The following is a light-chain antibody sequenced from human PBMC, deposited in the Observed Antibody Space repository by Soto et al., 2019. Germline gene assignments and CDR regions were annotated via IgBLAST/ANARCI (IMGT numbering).Light chain of an antibody. V-gene: IGKV3-20*01. Sequence: EIVLTQSPGTLSLSPGERATLSCRASQSFNSIYLAWYQRKPGQAPRLLIYGASSRAPGIPARFSGSGSGTEFTLTVSSLQSEDFAVYYCQQYETSPRTFGQGTKVDIK. CDR1: QSFNSIY. CDR2: GAS. CDR3: QQYETSPRT. J-gene: IGKJ1*01.